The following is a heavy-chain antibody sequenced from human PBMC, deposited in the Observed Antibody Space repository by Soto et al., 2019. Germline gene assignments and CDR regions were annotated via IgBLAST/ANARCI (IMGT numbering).Heavy chain of an antibody. CDR1: GFTFSDYY. V-gene: IGHV3-11*01. CDR3: SRERAARLDY. J-gene: IGHJ4*01. CDR2: INSRGSSI. Sequence: PGWSLRLSCAASGFTFSDYYMSCIRQAPGKGLEWVSYINSRGSSISYADSVKGRFTISRDNAKNSVYLQMNSLRAEDTAIYYCSRERAARLDYLGHGTMVTVSA. D-gene: IGHD6-6*01.